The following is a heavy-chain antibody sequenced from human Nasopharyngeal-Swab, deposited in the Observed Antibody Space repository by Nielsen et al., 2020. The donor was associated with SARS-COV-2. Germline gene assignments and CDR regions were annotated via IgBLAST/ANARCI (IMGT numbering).Heavy chain of an antibody. CDR2: IYYSEST. V-gene: IGHV4-30-4*01. Sequence: REANGKGLEWIGYIYYSESTYYNPSLKSRVTISVDTSKNQFSLKLSSVTAADTAVYYCASCSRGWLDGYNNFDYWGQGTLVTVSS. CDR3: ASCSRGWLDGYNNFDY. J-gene: IGHJ4*02. D-gene: IGHD5-24*01.